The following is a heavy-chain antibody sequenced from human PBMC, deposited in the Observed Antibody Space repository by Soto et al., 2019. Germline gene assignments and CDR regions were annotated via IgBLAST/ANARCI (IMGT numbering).Heavy chain of an antibody. Sequence: ASVKVSCKASGYIFTSYGITWVRQAPGQGLEWVGWISAYNGNTNYAQKLQGRVTMTTDTSTTTAYMELSSLRSEDTAVYYCAAGVVPAENYYYYMDVWGKGTTVTVSS. J-gene: IGHJ6*03. CDR1: GYIFTSYG. V-gene: IGHV1-18*01. CDR2: ISAYNGNT. D-gene: IGHD2-2*01. CDR3: AAGVVPAENYYYYMDV.